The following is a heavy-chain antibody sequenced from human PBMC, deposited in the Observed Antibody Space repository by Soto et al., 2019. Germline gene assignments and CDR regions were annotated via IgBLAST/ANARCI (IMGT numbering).Heavy chain of an antibody. J-gene: IGHJ4*02. Sequence: QVQIVQSGAEVKKPGASVKVSCKTSGYTFTLYTLHWVRQAPGQRLEWMGWINTGNGNTKYSQRFQGRVTMSRDTSASTAYMELSSLTSEDTAVYYCAKLGGGYIFGPYLDYWGQGTLLTVSS. CDR3: AKLGGGYIFGPYLDY. CDR2: INTGNGNT. CDR1: GYTFTLYT. V-gene: IGHV1-3*04. D-gene: IGHD5-18*01.